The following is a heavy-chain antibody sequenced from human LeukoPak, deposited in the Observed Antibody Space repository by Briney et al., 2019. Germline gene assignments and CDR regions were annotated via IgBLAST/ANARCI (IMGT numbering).Heavy chain of an antibody. CDR2: ISSGGSII. CDR3: ARDLAWGGY. V-gene: IGHV3-11*04. Sequence: PGGSLRLSCAASGFTFSDYYMSWIRQAPGKGLEWVSYISSGGSIIYYADSVKGRLTISRDNAKNSLYLEMNSLRDEDTAVYYCARDLAWGGYWGQGTLVTVSS. J-gene: IGHJ4*02. CDR1: GFTFSDYY. D-gene: IGHD3-3*01.